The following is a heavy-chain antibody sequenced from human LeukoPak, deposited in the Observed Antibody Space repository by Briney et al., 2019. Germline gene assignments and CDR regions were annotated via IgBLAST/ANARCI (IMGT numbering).Heavy chain of an antibody. CDR1: RFTFSSFA. Sequence: GGSLRLSCAASRFTFSSFAMSWVRQAPRKGLEWVSAISDSGGSTYYADSVKGRFTISRDNSKNTLYLQMNSLRAEDTAVYYCAKDSPMTINYYDSSGSPDAFDIWGQGTMVTVSS. CDR3: AKDSPMTINYYDSSGSPDAFDI. V-gene: IGHV3-23*01. D-gene: IGHD3-22*01. CDR2: ISDSGGST. J-gene: IGHJ3*02.